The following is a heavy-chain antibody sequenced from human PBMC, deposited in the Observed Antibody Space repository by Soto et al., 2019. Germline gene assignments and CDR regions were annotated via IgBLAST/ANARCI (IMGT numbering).Heavy chain of an antibody. Sequence: EVQLVETGGGLIQPGGSLRLSCAASGFIVSGSYMSWVRQAPGKGLEWVSLIYSGGSTYYADSVKGRFTISRDNSKNTLYLQMNSLRAEDTAVYYCARYYSSGYSNRFDPWGQGTLVTVSS. D-gene: IGHD3-22*01. CDR3: ARYYSSGYSNRFDP. CDR2: IYSGGST. CDR1: GFIVSGSY. J-gene: IGHJ5*02. V-gene: IGHV3-53*02.